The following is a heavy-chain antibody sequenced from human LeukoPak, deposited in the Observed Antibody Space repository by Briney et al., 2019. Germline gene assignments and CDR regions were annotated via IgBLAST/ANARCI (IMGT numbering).Heavy chain of an antibody. CDR2: IYYNGKS. J-gene: IGHJ6*02. Sequence: SETLSLTCTVSGDSMIDNNFYWGWTRQSPQKGLEWIASIYYNGKSLYNPSLKSRVTISVDTSKNQFSLKLSSVTAADTAVYHCARYGDYADYYYYGMDVWGQGTTVTVSS. CDR3: ARYGDYADYYYYGMDV. CDR1: GDSMIDNNFY. V-gene: IGHV4-39*01. D-gene: IGHD4-17*01.